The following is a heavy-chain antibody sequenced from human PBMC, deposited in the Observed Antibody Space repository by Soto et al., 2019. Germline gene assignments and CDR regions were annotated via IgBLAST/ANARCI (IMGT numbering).Heavy chain of an antibody. Sequence: EVRLVESGGGLVQPGGSLRLSCAASGITVSSNYMTWVRQAPGKGLEWVSLVYSGGATHYAASVKGRFTISTHSSQNTLFLQMNSLRTEDTATYYCVRGRYGSEIHWGQGTKVTVSS. J-gene: IGHJ4*02. V-gene: IGHV3-53*04. CDR2: VYSGGAT. CDR3: VRGRYGSEIH. D-gene: IGHD3-10*01. CDR1: GITVSSNY.